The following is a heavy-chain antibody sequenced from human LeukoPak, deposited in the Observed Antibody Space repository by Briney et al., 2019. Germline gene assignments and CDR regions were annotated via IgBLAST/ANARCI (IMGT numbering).Heavy chain of an antibody. CDR3: ARAGGQWELHKWEFDY. J-gene: IGHJ4*02. CDR1: GFTFSSYW. CDR2: IKQDGSEK. V-gene: IGHV3-7*01. Sequence: GGSLRLSCAASGFTFSSYWMSWVRQAPGKGLEWVANIKQDGSEKYYVDSVKGRFTISRDNAKNSLYLQMNSLRAEDTAVYYCARAGGQWELHKWEFDYWGQGTLVTVSS. D-gene: IGHD1-26*01.